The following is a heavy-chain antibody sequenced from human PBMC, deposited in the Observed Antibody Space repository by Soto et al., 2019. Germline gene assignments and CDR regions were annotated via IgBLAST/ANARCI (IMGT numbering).Heavy chain of an antibody. CDR2: ISSSSSYI. CDR1: GFTFSSYS. V-gene: IGHV3-21*01. J-gene: IGHJ4*02. Sequence: EVQLVESGGGLVKPGGSLRLSCAASGFTFSSYSMNWVRQAPGKGLEWVSSISSSSSYIYYADSVKGRFTISRDNAKNSLYLQMNSLRAEDTAVYYCASLGYCSSTSCYALDYWGQGTLVTVSS. CDR3: ASLGYCSSTSCYALDY. D-gene: IGHD2-2*01.